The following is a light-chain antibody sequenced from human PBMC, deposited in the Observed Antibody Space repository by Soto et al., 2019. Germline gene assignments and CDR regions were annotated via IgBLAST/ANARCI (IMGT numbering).Light chain of an antibody. J-gene: IGKJ4*01. CDR1: QSVSSY. CDR3: QQRSDWPSLT. V-gene: IGKV3-11*01. Sequence: EIVLTQSPATLSLSPGERATLSCRASQSVSSYLAWYQQKPGQAPRLLIYDTSNRATGIPARFSGSGSGTXXXXXXXXXEPEDFAXXYCQQRSDWPSLTFGGGTKVEIQ. CDR2: DTS.